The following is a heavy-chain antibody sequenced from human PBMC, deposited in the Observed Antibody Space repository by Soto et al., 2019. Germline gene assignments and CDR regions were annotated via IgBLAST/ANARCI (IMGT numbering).Heavy chain of an antibody. CDR2: ISLYNGNT. Sequence: QIQLVQSGPEVKKPGASMKVSCKAYDFSFTSHGISWVRQAPGQGLEWMGWISLYNGNTNYAKQYQGRVTMTTDTSTRTSYMELISLRSDDTAMYFCAMYHLELFRFDYWGQGTLVTVSS. D-gene: IGHD2-2*01. J-gene: IGHJ4*02. V-gene: IGHV1-18*04. CDR3: AMYHLELFRFDY. CDR1: DFSFTSHG.